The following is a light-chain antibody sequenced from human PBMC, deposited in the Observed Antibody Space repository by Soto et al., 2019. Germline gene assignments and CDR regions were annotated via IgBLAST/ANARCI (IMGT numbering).Light chain of an antibody. J-gene: IGKJ5*01. CDR3: QQRNDWQVT. CDR2: DVS. CDR1: QSVDIY. V-gene: IGKV3-11*01. Sequence: PGERATLSCRASQSVDIYLAWYQQKPGQAPRLLIYDVSNRATGIPARFSGSGSGTDFTLTISSLEPGDFAVYYCQQRNDWQVTFGQGTRLEIK.